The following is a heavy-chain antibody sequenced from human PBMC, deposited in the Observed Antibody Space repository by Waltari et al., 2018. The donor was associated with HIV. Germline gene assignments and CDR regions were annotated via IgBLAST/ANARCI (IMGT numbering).Heavy chain of an antibody. CDR1: GFPFRDYC. J-gene: IGHJ4*02. V-gene: IGHV3-74*01. CDR3: AADLAGPRDH. Sequence: EMQLVESGGGLVQPGGSLRLSCATSGFPFRDYCFHWVRQVPGKGPVWVSRISNYGTTIDYADSVKGRFTISRDDAKSTLYLHMASLRVEDSAMYYCAADLAGPRDHWGQGTLVTVSS. CDR2: ISNYGTTI. D-gene: IGHD3-10*01.